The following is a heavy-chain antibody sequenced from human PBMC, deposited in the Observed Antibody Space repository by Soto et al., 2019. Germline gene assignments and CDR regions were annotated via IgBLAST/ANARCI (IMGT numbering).Heavy chain of an antibody. CDR2: MNPNSGNT. V-gene: IGHV1-8*01. D-gene: IGHD6-19*01. Sequence: QVQLVQSGAEVKKPGASVKVSCKASGYTFTSYDINWVRQATGQGLEWMGWMNPNSGNTGYAQKFQGRVTMTRNTSISTAYMELRSLRSEDTAVYYCARGIAVAGYDAFDIWGQGTMVTVSS. CDR3: ARGIAVAGYDAFDI. CDR1: GYTFTSYD. J-gene: IGHJ3*02.